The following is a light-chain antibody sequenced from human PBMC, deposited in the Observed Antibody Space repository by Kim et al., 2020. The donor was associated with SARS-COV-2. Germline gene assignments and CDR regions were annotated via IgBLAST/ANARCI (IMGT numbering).Light chain of an antibody. CDR3: QSYDSSNQGV. J-gene: IGLJ2*01. V-gene: IGLV6-57*03. Sequence: KTVTISCTRSSGNIASNYVQWYQQRPGSAPTTVIYEDKQRPSGVPDRFSGSIDSSSNSASLTISGLKTEDEADYYCQSYDSSNQGVFGGGTQLTVL. CDR1: SGNIASNY. CDR2: EDK.